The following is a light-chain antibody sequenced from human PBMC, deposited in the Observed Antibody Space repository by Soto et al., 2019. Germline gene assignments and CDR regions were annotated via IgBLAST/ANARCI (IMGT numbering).Light chain of an antibody. CDR1: QSVSIN. CDR3: QQYNNWPAIT. Sequence: EIVMTQSPATLSVSPGERATLSCRASQSVSINLAWYQQRPGQAPRLLIYGASTRATGIPARFSGSGSGTEFTLTISSLQSEDFAVYYCQQYNNWPAITFGQGTRLENK. V-gene: IGKV3D-15*01. J-gene: IGKJ5*01. CDR2: GAS.